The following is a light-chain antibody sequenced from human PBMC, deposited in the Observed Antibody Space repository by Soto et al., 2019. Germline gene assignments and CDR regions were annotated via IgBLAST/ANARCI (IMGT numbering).Light chain of an antibody. CDR1: SSDVGSYNL. CDR3: CSYAGSSTFV. V-gene: IGLV2-23*03. Sequence: QSALTQPASVSGSPGQSITISCTGTSSDVGSYNLVSWYQQHPGKAPKLMIYEGSKRPSGASNRFSGSKSGNTASLTISGLQAEDGADYYCCSYAGSSTFVFGTGTKLTVL. CDR2: EGS. J-gene: IGLJ1*01.